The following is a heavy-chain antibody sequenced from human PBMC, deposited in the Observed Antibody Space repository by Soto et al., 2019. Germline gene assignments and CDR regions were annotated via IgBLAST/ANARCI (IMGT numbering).Heavy chain of an antibody. D-gene: IGHD6-13*01. CDR3: ARGSSGYISSWYYFDY. CDR1: GFTFTDHA. V-gene: IGHV3-23*01. CDR2: ISGIGGST. J-gene: IGHJ4*02. Sequence: GGSLRLSCAASGFTFTDHALSWVRQAPGKGLEWVATISGIGGSTYLADSVKGRLSISRDNSKNTVSLLMNSLRAEDTAVYFCARGSSGYISSWYYFDYWGRGTLVTVSS.